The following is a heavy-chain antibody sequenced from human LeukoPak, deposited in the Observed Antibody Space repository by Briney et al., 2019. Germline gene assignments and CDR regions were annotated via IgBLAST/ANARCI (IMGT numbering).Heavy chain of an antibody. D-gene: IGHD3-3*01. CDR3: AKDSITIFGVVIRPHAFDI. CDR1: GFTFSSYG. J-gene: IGHJ3*02. V-gene: IGHV3-30*02. Sequence: GGSLRLSCAASGFTFSSYGMHWVRQAPGKGLEWVAFIRYDGSNKYYADSVKGRFTISRDNSKNTLYLQMNSLRAEDTAVYYCAKDSITIFGVVIRPHAFDIWGQGTMVTVSS. CDR2: IRYDGSNK.